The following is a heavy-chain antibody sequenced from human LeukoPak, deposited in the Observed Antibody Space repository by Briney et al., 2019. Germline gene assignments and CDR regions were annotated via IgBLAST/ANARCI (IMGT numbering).Heavy chain of an antibody. CDR3: VRDGVGAPPFDY. D-gene: IGHD1-26*01. CDR1: GFTFSSYA. V-gene: IGHV3-30-3*01. CDR2: ISYDGSNK. J-gene: IGHJ4*02. Sequence: RSGGSLRLSCAASGFTFSSYAMHWVRQAPGKGLEWVAVISYDGSNKYYADSVKGRFTISRDNAKNTLFLQMNSLRAEDTAVYYCVRDGVGAPPFDYWGQGTLVTVSS.